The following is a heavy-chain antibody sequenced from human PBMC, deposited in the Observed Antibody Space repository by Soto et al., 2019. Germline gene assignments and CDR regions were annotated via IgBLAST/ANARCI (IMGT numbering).Heavy chain of an antibody. V-gene: IGHV3-30*18. CDR3: AKRRTYGMDV. J-gene: IGHJ6*02. CDR1: GFTFSSYG. CDR2: ISYAGSNR. Sequence: QVQLVESGGGVVQPGRSLRLSCAASGFTFSSYGMHWVRQAPGKGLEWVAVISYAGSNRYYADSVKGRFTISRDNTKNTLYLPMNSLRAEDTAVYYCAKRRTYGMDVWGQGTTVTVSS.